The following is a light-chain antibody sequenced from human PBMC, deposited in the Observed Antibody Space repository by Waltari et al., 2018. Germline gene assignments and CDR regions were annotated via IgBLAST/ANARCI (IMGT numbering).Light chain of an antibody. V-gene: IGKV1-5*03. Sequence: DIQLTQSPSTLSASVGDRITITCRASQSISNWFAWYQQKPGKAPKLLIYNASTLESGVPSRFSGSGSGTEFTLTISSLQPDDFATYYCQQYNSYSLLTFGGGTKVEIK. CDR3: QQYNSYSLLT. J-gene: IGKJ4*01. CDR1: QSISNW. CDR2: NAS.